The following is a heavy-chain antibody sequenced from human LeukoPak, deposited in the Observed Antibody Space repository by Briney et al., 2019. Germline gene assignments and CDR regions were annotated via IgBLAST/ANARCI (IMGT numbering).Heavy chain of an antibody. J-gene: IGHJ3*02. CDR1: GFTFSSYS. CDR3: AREILLDYYGDPNAFDM. Sequence: GGSLRLSCAASGFTFSSYSMNWVRQAPGKGLEWVSSISSSSSYIYYADSVKGRFTISRDNAKNSLYLQMNSLRAEDTAVYYYAREILLDYYGDPNAFDMWGQGTMVTVSS. V-gene: IGHV3-21*01. CDR2: ISSSSSYI. D-gene: IGHD4-17*01.